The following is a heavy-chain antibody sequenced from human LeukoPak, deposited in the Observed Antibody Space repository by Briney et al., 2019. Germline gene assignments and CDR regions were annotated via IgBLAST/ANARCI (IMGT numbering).Heavy chain of an antibody. D-gene: IGHD6-19*01. CDR1: GFTFRNYW. V-gene: IGHV3-74*01. J-gene: IGHJ4*02. Sequence: GGSLRLSCAASGFTFRNYWMHWVRQAPGKGLVRASYINPDGNKGDSTDSVKGRFTISRDNAKNTLSLLMNNLRVEDTAVYYCVRGTSDWPGVDYWGQGTLVTVSS. CDR2: INPDGNKG. CDR3: VRGTSDWPGVDY.